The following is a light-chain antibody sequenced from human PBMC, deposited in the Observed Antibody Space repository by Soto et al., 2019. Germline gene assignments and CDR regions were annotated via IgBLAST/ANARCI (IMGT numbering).Light chain of an antibody. CDR2: EGS. Sequence: QSALTQPASVSGSPGQSITISCTGTSNDVGSYNLVSWYQQHPGKAPKLMIFEGSKRPSGVSNRFSGSKSGNTASLTISGLQAEDEADYYCCSYAGSLGVFGGGTKVTVL. J-gene: IGLJ3*02. V-gene: IGLV2-23*01. CDR3: CSYAGSLGV. CDR1: SNDVGSYNL.